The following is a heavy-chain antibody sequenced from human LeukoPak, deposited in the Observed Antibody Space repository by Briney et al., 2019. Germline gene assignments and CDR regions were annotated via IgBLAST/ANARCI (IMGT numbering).Heavy chain of an antibody. CDR2: ISYDGSNK. V-gene: IGHV3-30-3*01. Sequence: GRSLRLSCAASGFTFSNYAMHWARQAPGKGLEWVAVISYDGSNKYYADSVKGRFTISRDNSKNTLYLQMNSLRADDTAVYYCARVGVWAGVSRVTWDYYYMDVWGKGTTVTVSS. CDR3: ARVGVWAGVSRVTWDYYYMDV. D-gene: IGHD4-11*01. J-gene: IGHJ6*03. CDR1: GFTFSNYA.